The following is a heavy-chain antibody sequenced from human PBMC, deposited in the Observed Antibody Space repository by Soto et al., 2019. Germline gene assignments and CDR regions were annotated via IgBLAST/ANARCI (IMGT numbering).Heavy chain of an antibody. CDR3: STIGDHDGFDV. Sequence: EVQLVESGGGLVLPGASLRLSCAASGFTFIGYNMKWVRQAPGKGLEWVASISTGSIEIFYSDLVRGRFTIFRDNARNSLYLQMNSLRAEDTAVYYCSTIGDHDGFDVWGQGTTVTVSS. D-gene: IGHD4-17*01. CDR2: ISTGSIEI. J-gene: IGHJ3*01. V-gene: IGHV3-21*06. CDR1: GFTFIGYN.